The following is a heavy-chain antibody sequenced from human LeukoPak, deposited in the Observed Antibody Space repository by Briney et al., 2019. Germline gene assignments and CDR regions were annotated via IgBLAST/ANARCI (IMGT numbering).Heavy chain of an antibody. CDR3: ARTTYDRSGYFLDAFGI. V-gene: IGHV3-30*03. Sequence: GGSLRLSCAASGFTFSSYGMHWVRQAPGKGLEWVAVISYDGSNKYYGDSVKGRFTISRDNSKNTLYLQMNSLRAEDTAVYYCARTTYDRSGYFLDAFGIWGQGTRVTVSS. J-gene: IGHJ3*02. CDR1: GFTFSSYG. CDR2: ISYDGSNK. D-gene: IGHD3-22*01.